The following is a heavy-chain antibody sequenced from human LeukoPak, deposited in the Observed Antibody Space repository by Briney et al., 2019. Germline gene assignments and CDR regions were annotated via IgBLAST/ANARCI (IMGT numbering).Heavy chain of an antibody. D-gene: IGHD1-26*01. J-gene: IGHJ3*02. CDR3: AGGFEGSGSYFPGDAFDI. V-gene: IGHV3-53*01. CDR1: GFTVSSNY. Sequence: GGSLRLSCAASGFTVSSNYMSWVRQAPGKGLEWVSVIYSGGSTYYADSVKGRFTISRDNSKNTLYLQMNSLRAEDTAVYYCAGGFEGSGSYFPGDAFDIWGQGTMVTVSS. CDR2: IYSGGST.